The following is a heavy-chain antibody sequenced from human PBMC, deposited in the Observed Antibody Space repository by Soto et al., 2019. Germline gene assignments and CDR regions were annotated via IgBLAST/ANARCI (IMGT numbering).Heavy chain of an antibody. J-gene: IGHJ5*02. V-gene: IGHV2-26*01. CDR1: GLSITDSEMG. CDR2: IDSSGEK. Sequence: QVTLKESGPVLVKPTETLTLRCTVSGLSITDSEMGVSWIRQPPVQPLEWLAHIDSSGEKSYRTFLKSRLANSKDTSKSQIVLTMTNMDPADTATYYCARRHLAVAVSPWFDPWGQGIPVTVSS. D-gene: IGHD6-19*01. CDR3: ARRHLAVAVSPWFDP.